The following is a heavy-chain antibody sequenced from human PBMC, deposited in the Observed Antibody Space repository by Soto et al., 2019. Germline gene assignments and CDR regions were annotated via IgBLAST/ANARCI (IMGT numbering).Heavy chain of an antibody. Sequence: QVQLQESGPGLVEPSQTLSLVCSVSGDPLSYGGYYWRWVRPSPGKALEWIGFVYHTGATYYHSSHQSRVTMSVEMSKNEFSLKLISVTAADTAKYFWAREAHTSCECLDPWAEGLLLTVAS. D-gene: IGHD2-2*01. V-gene: IGHV4-31*03. CDR3: AREAHTSCECLDP. CDR2: VYHTGAT. CDR1: GDPLSYGGYY. J-gene: IGHJ5*02.